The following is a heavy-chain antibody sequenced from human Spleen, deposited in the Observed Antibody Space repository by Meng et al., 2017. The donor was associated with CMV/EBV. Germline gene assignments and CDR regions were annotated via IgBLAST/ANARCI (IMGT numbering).Heavy chain of an antibody. Sequence: GGSLRLSCAASGFTFDDYAMHWVRQAPGKGLEWVPGISWNSGSIGYADSVKGRFTISRDNAKNSLYLQMNSLRAEDTAVYYCARGSDYWGQGTLVTVSS. CDR3: ARGSDY. CDR1: GFTFDDYA. J-gene: IGHJ4*02. CDR2: ISWNSGSI. V-gene: IGHV3-9*01.